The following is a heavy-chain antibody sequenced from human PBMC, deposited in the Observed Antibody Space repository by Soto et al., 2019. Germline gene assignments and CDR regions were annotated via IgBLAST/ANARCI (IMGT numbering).Heavy chain of an antibody. CDR2: ISLYSDGT. V-gene: IGHV1-18*01. CDR1: GYTFSNYG. CDR3: ARVVPGAEAWFGP. J-gene: IGHJ5*02. D-gene: IGHD2-2*01. Sequence: ASVKVYCKTSGYTFSNYGITWVRQTPGQPLEWLGWISLYSDGTNYAQKFQGRVSMTTDTSTTTAYMELRSLRSDDTAVYYCARVVPGAEAWFGPWGQGTLVTVSS.